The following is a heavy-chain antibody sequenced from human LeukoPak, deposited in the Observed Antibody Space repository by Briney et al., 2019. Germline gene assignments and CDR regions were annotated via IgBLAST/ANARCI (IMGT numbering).Heavy chain of an antibody. CDR2: ISSSSSYI. CDR1: GFTFSSYS. Sequence: GGSLRLSCAASGFTFSSYSMNWVRQAPGKGLEWVSSISSSSSYIYYGDSVKGRFTISRDNAKNSLYLQMNSLRAEDTAAYYCAREPSNYGDHYFDYWGQGTLVTVSS. D-gene: IGHD4-17*01. V-gene: IGHV3-21*01. CDR3: AREPSNYGDHYFDY. J-gene: IGHJ4*02.